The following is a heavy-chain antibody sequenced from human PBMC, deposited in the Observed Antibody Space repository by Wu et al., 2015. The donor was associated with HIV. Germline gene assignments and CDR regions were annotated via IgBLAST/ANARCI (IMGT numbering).Heavy chain of an antibody. Sequence: QVQLKESGPGLVRPSETLSLSCNVSGGSLSNYYWGWIRQSPGKGLEWIGYIYFNGGTAYSPSLKSRVTISGDTSNNQISLKLKSVTAADTAFYYCARHPRYGADSGFDSWGQGTLVTVSS. D-gene: IGHD4-17*01. V-gene: IGHV4-59*08. J-gene: IGHJ4*02. CDR2: IYFNGGT. CDR3: ARHPRYGADSGFDS. CDR1: GGSLSNYY.